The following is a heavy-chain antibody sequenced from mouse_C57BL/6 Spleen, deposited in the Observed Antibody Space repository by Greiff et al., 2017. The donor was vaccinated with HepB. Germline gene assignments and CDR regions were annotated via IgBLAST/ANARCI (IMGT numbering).Heavy chain of an antibody. CDR1: GYTFTSYW. J-gene: IGHJ3*01. D-gene: IGHD2-5*01. CDR2: IHPNSGST. V-gene: IGHV1-64*01. CDR3: AYSNYVDFLAY. Sequence: QVQLQQPGAELVKPGASVKLSCKASGYTFTSYWMHWVKQRPGQGLEWIGMIHPNSGSTNYNEKFKSKATLTVDKSSSTAYMQLSSLTSEDSAVYYCAYSNYVDFLAYWGQGTLVTVSA.